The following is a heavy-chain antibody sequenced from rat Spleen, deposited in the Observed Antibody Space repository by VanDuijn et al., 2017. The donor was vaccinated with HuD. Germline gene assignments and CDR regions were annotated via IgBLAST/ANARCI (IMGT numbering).Heavy chain of an antibody. D-gene: IGHD4-3*01. V-gene: IGHV3-1*01. CDR2: ISYSGST. CDR1: GYSITSNY. J-gene: IGHJ4*01. Sequence: VQLQESGPGLVKPSQSLSLTCSVTGYSITSNYWGWIRKFPGNKMEWMGYISYSGSTSYNPSLKSRISITRDTSKNQFFLQLNSVTTGDTATCYCARARGSGVMDAWGQGASVTVSS. CDR3: ARARGSGVMDA.